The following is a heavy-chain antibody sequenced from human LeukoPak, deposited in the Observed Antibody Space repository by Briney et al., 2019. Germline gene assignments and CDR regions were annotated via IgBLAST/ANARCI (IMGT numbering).Heavy chain of an antibody. CDR2: MNPNSGGT. J-gene: IGHJ5*02. Sequence: EASVKVSCKASGYTLTGYYMHWVRQAPGQGLELMGWMNPNSGGTKYAQKFQGRVTMNRDTSISTDYMELSRLRSDDTAMYYCARDKLGLGELSLYDQWGQGTLVTVFS. D-gene: IGHD3-16*02. CDR3: ARDKLGLGELSLYDQ. CDR1: GYTLTGYY. V-gene: IGHV1-2*02.